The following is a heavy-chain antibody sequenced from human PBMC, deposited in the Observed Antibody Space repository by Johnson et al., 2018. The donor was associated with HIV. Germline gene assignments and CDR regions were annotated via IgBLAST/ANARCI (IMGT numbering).Heavy chain of an antibody. Sequence: VQLVESGGSMVQPGRSLRLSCAASGFTFDDYAMHWVRQATGKGLEWVSAIGTAGDTYYPDSVKGRFTISRENAKNSLYLQMNSLRAGDTAVYYCASSITGAHRGAFDIWGQGTMVTVSS. CDR1: GFTFDDYA. V-gene: IGHV3-13*01. CDR2: IGTAGDT. CDR3: ASSITGAHRGAFDI. J-gene: IGHJ3*02. D-gene: IGHD1-20*01.